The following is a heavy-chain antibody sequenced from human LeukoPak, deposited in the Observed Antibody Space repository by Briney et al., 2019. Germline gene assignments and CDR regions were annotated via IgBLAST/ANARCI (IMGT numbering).Heavy chain of an antibody. J-gene: IGHJ5*02. CDR3: ARSSYRFDV. CDR1: GYTFTSYE. Sequence: ASVKVSCKASGYTFTSYEINWVRQATGQGLEWVGWMNLNFGTTGYAQRFQGRVTLTSNTSIGTAYMELSSLKSDDTAVYYCARSSYRFDVWGQGTLVAVSS. V-gene: IGHV1-8*01. D-gene: IGHD6-6*01. CDR2: MNLNFGTT.